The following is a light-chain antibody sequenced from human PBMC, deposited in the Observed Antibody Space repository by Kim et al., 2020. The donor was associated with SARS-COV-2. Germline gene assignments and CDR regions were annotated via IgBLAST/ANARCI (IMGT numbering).Light chain of an antibody. CDR1: SLRSYY. J-gene: IGLJ2*01. V-gene: IGLV3-19*01. CDR3: NSRDSSGNHLGV. Sequence: SSELTQDPAVSVALGQTVRITCPGASLRSYYASWYQKKPGQAPVIVIYGKNNRPSGIPDRFSGSSSGTTASLTTTGAPAEYEADYYCNSRDSSGNHLGVF. CDR2: GKN.